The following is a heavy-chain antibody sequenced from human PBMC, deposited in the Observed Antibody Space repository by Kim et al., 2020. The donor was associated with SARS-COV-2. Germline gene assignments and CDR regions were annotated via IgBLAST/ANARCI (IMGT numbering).Heavy chain of an antibody. D-gene: IGHD3-16*02. CDR1: GGSISSYY. CDR2: IYYSGST. J-gene: IGHJ5*02. V-gene: IGHV4-59*08. CDR3: ARHYERLGELSTVWFDP. Sequence: SETLSLTCTVSGGSISSYYWSWIRQPPGKGLEWIGYIYYSGSTNYNPSLKSRVTISVDTSKNQFSLKLSSVTAADTAVYYCARHYERLGELSTVWFDPWGQGTLVTGSS.